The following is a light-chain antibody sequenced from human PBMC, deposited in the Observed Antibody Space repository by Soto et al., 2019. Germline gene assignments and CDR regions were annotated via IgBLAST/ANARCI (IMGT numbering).Light chain of an antibody. V-gene: IGKV3-20*01. Sequence: IVLTQSPATVSVSPGERATLSCRASQSLMRNLAWYQQKPGQAPRLLIYGASIRATGIPDRFSGSGSGTDFTLTISRLEPEDFAVYFCHQYAYSPWAFGQGTKVDIK. CDR3: HQYAYSPWA. CDR2: GAS. CDR1: QSLMRN. J-gene: IGKJ1*01.